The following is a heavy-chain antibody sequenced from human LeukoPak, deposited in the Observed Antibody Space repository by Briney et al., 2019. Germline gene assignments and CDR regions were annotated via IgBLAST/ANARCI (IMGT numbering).Heavy chain of an antibody. J-gene: IGHJ3*02. V-gene: IGHV1-69*04. CDR2: IIPILGIA. CDR1: GGTFSSYA. CDR3: ARGSGFTMIVVVNDAFDI. D-gene: IGHD3-22*01. Sequence: ASVKVSCKASGGTFSSYAISWVRQAPGQGLEWMGRIIPILGIANYAQKFQGRATITADKSTSTAYMELSSLRSEDTAVYYCARGSGFTMIVVVNDAFDIWGQGTMVTVSS.